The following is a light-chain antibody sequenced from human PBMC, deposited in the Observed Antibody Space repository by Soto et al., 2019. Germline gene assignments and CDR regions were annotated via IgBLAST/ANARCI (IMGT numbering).Light chain of an antibody. CDR3: QQTYSTPPT. J-gene: IGKJ1*01. Sequence: DSQMTQSPAPLSASVGDRVTITCRASQSISTYLNWYQQKAGLAPKLLIYAASSLQSGVPSRFSGSGSGTDFTLTISSLQPEDFATYYCQQTYSTPPTFGQGTKVDIK. CDR1: QSISTY. V-gene: IGKV1-39*01. CDR2: AAS.